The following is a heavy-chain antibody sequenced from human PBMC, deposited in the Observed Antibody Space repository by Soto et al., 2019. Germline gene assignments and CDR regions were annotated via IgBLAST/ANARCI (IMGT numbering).Heavy chain of an antibody. V-gene: IGHV3-33*01. CDR1: GFSFSSYG. J-gene: IGHJ4*02. D-gene: IGHD2-15*01. CDR2: IWYDGGNK. CDR3: ARGFYCSGGSGYLSGPNFDY. Sequence: GGSLRLSCAASGFSFSSYGMHWVRQAPGKGLEWVAVIWYDGGNKYYADSVKGRFTISRDNSKNTLYLQMNTLRAEDTAVYYCARGFYCSGGSGYLSGPNFDYWGQGTLVTVSS.